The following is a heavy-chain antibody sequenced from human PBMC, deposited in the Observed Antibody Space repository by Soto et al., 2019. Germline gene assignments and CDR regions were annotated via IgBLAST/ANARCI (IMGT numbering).Heavy chain of an antibody. CDR3: ARDIGSYTYGVGY. CDR1: GGSINSYW. D-gene: IGHD5-18*01. J-gene: IGHJ4*02. CDR2: VYSSGTT. V-gene: IGHV4-4*07. Sequence: SETLSLTSSVSGGSINSYWWSWIRQPAGKGLEWIGRVYSSGTTDYNPSLNSRATLSVGTSKNQFSLKLSSVTAADTAVYYCARDIGSYTYGVGYWGQGIQVTVSS.